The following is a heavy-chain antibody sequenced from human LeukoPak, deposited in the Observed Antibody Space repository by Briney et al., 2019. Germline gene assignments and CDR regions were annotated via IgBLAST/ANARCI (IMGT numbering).Heavy chain of an antibody. CDR3: ARDQAATNTQVRFCLD. Sequence: ASVKVSCKASGYTFTSYGISWVRQAPGQGLEWMGWIGAYNGNTNYAQKLQGRVTMTTDTSTSTAYMELRGLRSDDTAVYYCARDQAATNTQVRFCLDWGQGTLVTVSS. CDR1: GYTFTSYG. CDR2: IGAYNGNT. D-gene: IGHD3-9*01. J-gene: IGHJ4*02. V-gene: IGHV1-18*01.